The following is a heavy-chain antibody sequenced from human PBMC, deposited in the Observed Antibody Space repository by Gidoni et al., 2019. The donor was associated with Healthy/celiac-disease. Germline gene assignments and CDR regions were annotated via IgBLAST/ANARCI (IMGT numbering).Heavy chain of an antibody. CDR2: IRSKAYGGTT. Sequence: EVQLVESGGGLVKPGRSLRLSCTSSGFTFGDYAMSWFRQAPGKGLEWVGFIRSKAYGGTTEYAASVKGRFTISRDDSKSIAYLQMNSLKTEDTAVYYCTRVLLWFGDSKRDREETYYFDYWGQGTLVTVSS. D-gene: IGHD3-10*01. CDR3: TRVLLWFGDSKRDREETYYFDY. V-gene: IGHV3-49*05. J-gene: IGHJ4*02. CDR1: GFTFGDYA.